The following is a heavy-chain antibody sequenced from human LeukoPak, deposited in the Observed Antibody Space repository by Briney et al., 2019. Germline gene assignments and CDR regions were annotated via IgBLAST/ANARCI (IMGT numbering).Heavy chain of an antibody. Sequence: SETLSLTCTVSGYSISSGYYWGWIRQPPGKGLEWIGSIYHSGSTYYNPSLKSRVTISVDTSKNQFSLKLSSVTAADTAVYYCARGGSGWYVDYWGQGTLVTVSS. CDR1: GYSISSGYY. CDR3: ARGGSGWYVDY. J-gene: IGHJ4*02. CDR2: IYHSGST. D-gene: IGHD6-19*01. V-gene: IGHV4-38-2*02.